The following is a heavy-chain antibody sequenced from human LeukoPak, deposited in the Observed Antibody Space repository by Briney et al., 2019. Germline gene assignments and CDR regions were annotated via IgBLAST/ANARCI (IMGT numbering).Heavy chain of an antibody. J-gene: IGHJ4*02. CDR1: GITLSNYG. Sequence: GRSLRLSCAVSGITLSNYGMSWVRQAPGKGLEWVAGISGSGGGTNYADSVKGRFTISRDNPKNTLYLQMNDLRAEDTAVYFCAKRGVVIRVILVGFHKEAYYFDSWGQGALVTVSS. V-gene: IGHV3-23*01. CDR2: ISGSGGGT. D-gene: IGHD3-22*01. CDR3: AKRGVVIRVILVGFHKEAYYFDS.